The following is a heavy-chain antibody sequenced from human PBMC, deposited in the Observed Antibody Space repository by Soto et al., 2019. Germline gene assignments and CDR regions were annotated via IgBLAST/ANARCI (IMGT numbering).Heavy chain of an antibody. Sequence: QVQLQESGPGLLKPSETLSLTCTVSGGSISSYYWSWIRQPTGKGLEWIGYIYYTGSTTYNPSLKSRGTISVDTSNKQFSLKLSSVTAADTAVYYCAREMTGSQYYFDSWGQGTLVTVSS. CDR2: IYYTGST. V-gene: IGHV4-59*01. CDR1: GGSISSYY. D-gene: IGHD3-9*01. CDR3: AREMTGSQYYFDS. J-gene: IGHJ4*02.